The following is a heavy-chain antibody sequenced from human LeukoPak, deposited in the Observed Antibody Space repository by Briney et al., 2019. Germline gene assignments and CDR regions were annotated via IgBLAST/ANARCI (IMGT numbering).Heavy chain of an antibody. V-gene: IGHV3-23*01. D-gene: IGHD2/OR15-2a*01. CDR3: ANARVMIPFCDY. J-gene: IGHJ4*02. CDR1: GFSFTSYA. Sequence: GGSLRLSCAASGFSFTSYAMSWVRQAPGKGLEWVSAISTGGGSTYYADSVKGRFTISRDNSKNTLSLQMNSLRAEDTAVYYGANARVMIPFCDYWGEGTRVTVSS. CDR2: ISTGGGST.